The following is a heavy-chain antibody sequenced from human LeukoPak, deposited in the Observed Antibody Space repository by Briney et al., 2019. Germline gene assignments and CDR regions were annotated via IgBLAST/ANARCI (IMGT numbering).Heavy chain of an antibody. CDR1: GGSISSGGYY. CDR3: ARPGSGYSSSWYRLVHFDY. CDR2: IYYSGST. Sequence: SETLSLTCTVSGGSISSGGYYWSWIRQHPGKGLEWIRYIYYSGSTYYNPSLKSRVTISVDTSKNQFSLKLSSVTAADTAVYYCARPGSGYSSSWYRLVHFDYWGQGTLVTVSS. J-gene: IGHJ4*02. D-gene: IGHD6-13*01. V-gene: IGHV4-31*03.